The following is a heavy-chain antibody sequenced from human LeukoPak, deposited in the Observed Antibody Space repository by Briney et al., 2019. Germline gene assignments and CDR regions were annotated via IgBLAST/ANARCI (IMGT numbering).Heavy chain of an antibody. CDR3: ARDAMH. V-gene: IGHV3-48*04. CDR1: GFTFSSYS. J-gene: IGHJ4*02. Sequence: PGGSLRLSCAASGFTFSSYSMNWVRQAPGKGLEWVSYIISSSTIYYADSVKGRFTISRDNAKNSLYLQMNSLRAEDTAVYYCARDAMHWGQGTLVTVSS. CDR2: IISSSTI.